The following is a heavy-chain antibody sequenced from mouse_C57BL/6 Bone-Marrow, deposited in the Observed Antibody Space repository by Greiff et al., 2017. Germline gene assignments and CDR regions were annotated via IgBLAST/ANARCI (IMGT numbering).Heavy chain of an antibody. V-gene: IGHV3-1*01. CDR1: GYSITSGYD. D-gene: IGHD2-4*01. Sequence: EVKLLESGPGMVKPSQSLSLTCTVTGYSITSGYDWHWIRHFPGNKLEWMGYISYSGSTNYNPSLKSRISITHDTSKNHFFLKLNSVTTEDTATYYCARDDYGEAMDYWGQGTSVTVSS. CDR3: ARDDYGEAMDY. J-gene: IGHJ4*01. CDR2: ISYSGST.